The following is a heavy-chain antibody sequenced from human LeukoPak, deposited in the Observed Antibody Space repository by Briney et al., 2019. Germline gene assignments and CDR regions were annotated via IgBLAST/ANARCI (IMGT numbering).Heavy chain of an antibody. CDR2: IYYSGST. Sequence: PSETLSLTCTVSGGSISNNNYSWGWIRQPPGKGLDWIGSIYYSGSTYYNPSLKSRVTISVDTSKNQFSLKLRSVTAADTAVYYCAREAIIAAADYYFDYWGQGTLVTVSS. CDR1: GGSISNNNYS. CDR3: AREAIIAAADYYFDY. V-gene: IGHV4-39*07. J-gene: IGHJ4*02. D-gene: IGHD6-13*01.